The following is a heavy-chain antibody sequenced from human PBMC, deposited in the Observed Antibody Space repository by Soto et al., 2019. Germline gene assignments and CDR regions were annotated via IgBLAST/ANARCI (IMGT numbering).Heavy chain of an antibody. CDR3: AKVDASSYRVDH. CDR1: GFTFSNSA. J-gene: IGHJ4*02. D-gene: IGHD3-16*02. Sequence: EVHLLESGGGLVQPGGSLRLSCAASGFTFSNSAMTWVRQALGKGPEWVSSIGRTNNTHYADSVKGRFAMSRDNSQNTLYLTLNSLTAEDTAVYFCAKVDASSYRVDHWGPGTLVTVSS. CDR2: IGRTNNT. V-gene: IGHV3-23*01.